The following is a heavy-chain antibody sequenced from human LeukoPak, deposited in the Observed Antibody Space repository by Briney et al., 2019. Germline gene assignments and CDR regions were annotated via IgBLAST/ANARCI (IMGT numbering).Heavy chain of an antibody. CDR1: GYTFTSYY. CDR3: AREAPVYYDSSPPDY. V-gene: IGHV1-46*01. D-gene: IGHD3-22*01. CDR2: INPSGGST. J-gene: IGHJ4*02. Sequence: GASVKVSCKASGYTFTSYYMHWVRQAPGQGLEWMGIINPSGGSTSYAQKFQGRVTMTRDTSTSTVYMELSSLRSEDTAVYYCAREAPVYYDSSPPDYWGQGTLVTVSS.